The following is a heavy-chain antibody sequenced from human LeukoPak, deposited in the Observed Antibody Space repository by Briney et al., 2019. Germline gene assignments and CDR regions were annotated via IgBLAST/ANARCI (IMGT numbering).Heavy chain of an antibody. CDR2: INYSGGT. Sequence: SETLSLTCTVPDGSISGYYWSWIPQPPGKGLEGIGHINYSGGTNYNPSLRSRVTFSRDTSKNHFSLKLRSVTAADTAIYFCARLGYGSGTPYYYFYMDDWGTGTTVTVSS. D-gene: IGHD3-10*01. J-gene: IGHJ6*03. CDR3: ARLGYGSGTPYYYFYMDD. CDR1: DGSISGYY. V-gene: IGHV4-59*01.